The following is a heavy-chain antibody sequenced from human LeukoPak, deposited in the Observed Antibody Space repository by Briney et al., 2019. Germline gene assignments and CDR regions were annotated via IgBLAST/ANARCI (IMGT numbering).Heavy chain of an antibody. CDR1: GYTFTSYG. D-gene: IGHD2/OR15-2a*01. Sequence: ASVKVSCKASGYTFTSYGISWVRQAPGQGLEWMGGIIPIFGTANYAQKFQGRVTITADESTSTAYMELSSLRSEDTAVYYCARDGTTPFDYWGQGTLVTVSS. CDR3: ARDGTTPFDY. J-gene: IGHJ4*02. V-gene: IGHV1-69*13. CDR2: IIPIFGTA.